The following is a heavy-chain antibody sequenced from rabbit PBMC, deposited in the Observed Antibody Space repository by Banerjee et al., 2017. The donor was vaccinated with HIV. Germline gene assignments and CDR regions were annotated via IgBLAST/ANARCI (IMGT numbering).Heavy chain of an antibody. CDR2: IYTVSDNT. J-gene: IGHJ4*01. D-gene: IGHD4-2*01. V-gene: IGHV1S45*01. CDR3: ARHIAGVIGWNFNL. Sequence: QEHLEESGGGLVQPEGSLTLTCTASGLDFSSSYWICWVRQAPGKGLEWIGCIYTVSDNTVYANWAKGRFTISKTSSTTVTLQMTSLTAADTATYFCARHIAGVIGWNFNLWGQGTLVTVS. CDR1: GLDFSSSYW.